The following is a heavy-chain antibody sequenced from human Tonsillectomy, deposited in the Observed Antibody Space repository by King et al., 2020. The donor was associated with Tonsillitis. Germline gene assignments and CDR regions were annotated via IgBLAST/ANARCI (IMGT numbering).Heavy chain of an antibody. CDR3: ARGPNSGAYGGGEGY. D-gene: IGHD1-26*01. CDR2: ICQTGST. Sequence: QLQESGPGLVKPSETLSLTCTVSGYSIINGYCWGWIRQSPGKGLEWIGSICQTGSTYYNPSLKSRVTMSLDTSKNQFSLKLTSVTAADTAVYYCARGPNSGAYGGGEGYWGQGALVTVSS. V-gene: IGHV4-38-2*02. J-gene: IGHJ4*02. CDR1: GYSIINGYC.